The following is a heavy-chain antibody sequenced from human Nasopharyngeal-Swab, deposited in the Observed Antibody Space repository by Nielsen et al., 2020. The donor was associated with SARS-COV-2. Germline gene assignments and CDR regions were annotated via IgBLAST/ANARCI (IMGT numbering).Heavy chain of an antibody. Sequence: RQAPGKGLEWIAEINYSGSTNYNPSLKSRVTISVDTSKNQFSLKLSSVTAADTAVYYCARGLSGIVPAPILGLGPYYSYYYMDVWGKGTTVTVSS. CDR2: INYSGST. CDR3: ARGLSGIVPAPILGLGPYYSYYYMDV. V-gene: IGHV4-34*01. D-gene: IGHD2-2*01. J-gene: IGHJ6*03.